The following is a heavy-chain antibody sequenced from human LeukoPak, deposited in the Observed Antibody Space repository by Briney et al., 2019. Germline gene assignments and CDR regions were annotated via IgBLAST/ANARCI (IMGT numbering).Heavy chain of an antibody. Sequence: GGSLRLSCAASGFTVSDNYMGWVRQAPAKGLEWVSVVNTVGTTYYADSVRGRFTISRDNSKNTLSLQMNSLRVEDTAVYYCAGSLAYCGGDCRLGDYWGQGTLVTVSS. CDR1: GFTVSDNY. J-gene: IGHJ4*02. D-gene: IGHD2-21*02. CDR2: VNTVGTT. V-gene: IGHV3-66*01. CDR3: AGSLAYCGGDCRLGDY.